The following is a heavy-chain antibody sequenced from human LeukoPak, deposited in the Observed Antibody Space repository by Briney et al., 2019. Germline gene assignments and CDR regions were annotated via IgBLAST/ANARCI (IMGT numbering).Heavy chain of an antibody. CDR2: ISSSGSTI. J-gene: IGHJ6*03. CDR3: AKGDYKRGAYYYYMDV. Sequence: GGSLRLSCAASGFSFSDYYMNWIRQAPGKGLEWVSYISSSGSTIYYADSVKGRFTISRDNSKNTLYLQMNSLRAEDTAVYYCAKGDYKRGAYYYYMDVWGKGTTVTVSS. CDR1: GFSFSDYY. D-gene: IGHD4-17*01. V-gene: IGHV3-11*01.